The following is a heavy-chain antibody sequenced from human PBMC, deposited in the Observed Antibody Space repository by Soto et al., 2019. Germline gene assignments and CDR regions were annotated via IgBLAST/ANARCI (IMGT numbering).Heavy chain of an antibody. CDR2: INPNSGGT. V-gene: IGHV1-2*06. CDR3: ARDRVAYSNYVGVYYGMDV. D-gene: IGHD4-4*01. Sequence: GASVKVSCKASGYIFTDYYMHWVRQAPGQELGWMGRINPNSGGTNYAQKFQGRVTMTRDTSISTAYMELSSLRSEDTATYYCARDRVAYSNYVGVYYGMDVWGQGTTVTVSS. J-gene: IGHJ6*02. CDR1: GYIFTDYY.